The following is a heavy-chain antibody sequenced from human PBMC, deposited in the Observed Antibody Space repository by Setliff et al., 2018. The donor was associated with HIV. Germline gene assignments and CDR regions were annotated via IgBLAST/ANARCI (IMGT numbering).Heavy chain of an antibody. CDR1: GYSFSTFW. Sequence: GESLKISCQASGYSFSTFWIAWARQMPGKGLEWMGIIYPGDSDTRYSPSFQGQVTISADKSITTAYLQWSSLKASDTAMYYCARQTVHTTHSLDFGSPNRDYYYGMDVWGQGTTVTVSS. J-gene: IGHJ6*02. CDR2: IYPGDSDT. D-gene: IGHD1-1*01. V-gene: IGHV5-51*01. CDR3: ARQTVHTTHSLDFGSPNRDYYYGMDV.